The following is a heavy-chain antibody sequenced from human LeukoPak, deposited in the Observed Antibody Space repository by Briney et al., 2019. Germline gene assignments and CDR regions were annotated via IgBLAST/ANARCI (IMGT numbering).Heavy chain of an antibody. CDR3: ARESIVGAPIGY. CDR2: ISSSSSYI. CDR1: GFTFSSYS. D-gene: IGHD1-26*01. Sequence: GGSLRLSCAASGFTFSSYSMNWVRQAPGKGLEWVSSISSSSSYIYYADSVKGRFTISRDNAKNSLYLQMNSLRAEDTAVYYCARESIVGAPIGYWGQGTLVTVSS. J-gene: IGHJ4*02. V-gene: IGHV3-21*01.